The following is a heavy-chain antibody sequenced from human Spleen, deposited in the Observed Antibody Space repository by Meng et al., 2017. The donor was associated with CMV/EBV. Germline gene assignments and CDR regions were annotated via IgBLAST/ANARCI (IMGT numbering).Heavy chain of an antibody. CDR1: GSNFGPYS. CDR2: ITSSSDSI. D-gene: IGHD6-13*01. V-gene: IGHV3-21*04. J-gene: IGHJ1*01. Sequence: GGSLRLSCAASGSNFGPYSMSWVRQAPGKGLEWVLCITSSSDSIYYADSVKGRFTISRDNARNSLYLQMNSLKTDDTAVYYCAKDGAAVDPAEYLHHWGQGTLVTVS. CDR3: AKDGAAVDPAEYLHH.